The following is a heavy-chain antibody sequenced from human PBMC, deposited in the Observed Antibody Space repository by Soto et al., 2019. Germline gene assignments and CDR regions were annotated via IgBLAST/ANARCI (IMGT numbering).Heavy chain of an antibody. J-gene: IGHJ6*02. D-gene: IGHD3-9*01. CDR3: ARGGYDILTGYYNRYYYYGMDV. V-gene: IGHV1-8*01. CDR1: GYTFTSYD. Sequence: GASVKVSCKASGYTFTSYDINWVRQATGQGLEWMGWMNPNSGNTGYAQKFQGRVTMTGNTSISTAYMELSSLRSEDTAVYYCARGGYDILTGYYNRYYYYGMDVWGQGTTVTVS. CDR2: MNPNSGNT.